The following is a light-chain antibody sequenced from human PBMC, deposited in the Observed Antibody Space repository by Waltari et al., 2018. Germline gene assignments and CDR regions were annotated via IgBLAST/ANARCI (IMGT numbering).Light chain of an antibody. CDR1: QTISSW. V-gene: IGKV1-5*03. J-gene: IGKJ1*01. Sequence: DIHITHSPSTLSASVGDRVTITCRATQTISSWLAWYQQRPGRAPKLLIYKTSSLEKGVPSRFSGSGSGTEFTLTIRSLQPDDFATYYCQQYNTNSWTFGQGTKVEI. CDR3: QQYNTNSWT. CDR2: KTS.